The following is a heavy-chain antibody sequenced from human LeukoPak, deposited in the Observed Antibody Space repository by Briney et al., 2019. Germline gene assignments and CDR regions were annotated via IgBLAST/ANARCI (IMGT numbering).Heavy chain of an antibody. V-gene: IGHV3-23*01. CDR1: GFTFSSYA. CDR2: ISGSAGNI. Sequence: GRSLRLSCAASGFTFSSYAMSWVRQAPGKGLEWVSAISGSAGNIYYADSVKGRFTISRDNSKNTLYLQMNSLRAEDTAVYYCAKESKTRIAALNFWGQGTLVTVSS. CDR3: AKESKTRIAALNF. D-gene: IGHD6-13*01. J-gene: IGHJ4*02.